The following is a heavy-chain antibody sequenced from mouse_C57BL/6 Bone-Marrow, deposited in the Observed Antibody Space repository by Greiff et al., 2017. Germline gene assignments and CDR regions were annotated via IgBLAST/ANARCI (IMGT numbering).Heavy chain of an antibody. V-gene: IGHV1-82*01. CDR1: GYAFSSSW. CDR2: IYPGDGDT. D-gene: IGHD4-1*01. Sequence: QVQLQQSGPELVKPGASVKISCKASGYAFSSSWMNWVKQRPGQGLEWIGRIYPGDGDTNYNGKFKGKATLTADKSSSTAYMQLSRLTSEDSAVXFCARDLTGGFAYWGQGTLVTVSA. CDR3: ARDLTGGFAY. J-gene: IGHJ3*01.